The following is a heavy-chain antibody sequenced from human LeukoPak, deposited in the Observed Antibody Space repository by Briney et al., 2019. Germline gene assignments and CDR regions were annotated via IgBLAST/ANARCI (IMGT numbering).Heavy chain of an antibody. D-gene: IGHD3-3*01. CDR2: ISGSGGST. Sequence: GGSLRLSCAASGFTFSSYAMSWVRQAPGKGLEWVSAISGSGGSTYYADSVKGRFTISRENSKNTLYLQMNSLRAEDTAVYYCAKGRSAFGVVGYYWGQGTLVTVSS. J-gene: IGHJ4*02. CDR1: GFTFSSYA. V-gene: IGHV3-23*01. CDR3: AKGRSAFGVVGYY.